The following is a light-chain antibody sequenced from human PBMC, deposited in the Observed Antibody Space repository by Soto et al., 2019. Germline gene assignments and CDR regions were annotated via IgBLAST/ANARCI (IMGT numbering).Light chain of an antibody. CDR1: QSISSY. J-gene: IGKJ5*01. Sequence: EFVLTQSPATLSLSPGERATLSCRASQSISSYLAWYQQKPGQAPRLLIYDASNRATGIPARFSATGSGTDFTLTINNLEPEDFAVYYCQVRTNWSIAFGRGTRLETK. CDR2: DAS. V-gene: IGKV3-11*01. CDR3: QVRTNWSIA.